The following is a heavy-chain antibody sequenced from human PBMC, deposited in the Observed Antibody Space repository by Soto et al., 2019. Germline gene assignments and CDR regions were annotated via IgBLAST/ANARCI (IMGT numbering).Heavy chain of an antibody. CDR3: ARSRGSSSYYYYGMDV. D-gene: IGHD6-6*01. V-gene: IGHV1-46*01. J-gene: IGHJ6*02. Sequence: ASVKFSCTASGYTFTSYYMHWVRQAPGQGLEWMGIINPSGGSTSYAQKFQGRVTMTRDTSTSTVYMELSSLRSEDTAMYYCARSRGSSSYYYYGMDVWGQGTTVTVSS. CDR1: GYTFTSYY. CDR2: INPSGGST.